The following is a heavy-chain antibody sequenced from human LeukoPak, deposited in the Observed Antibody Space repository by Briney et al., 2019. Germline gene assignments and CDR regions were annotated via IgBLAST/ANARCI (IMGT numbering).Heavy chain of an antibody. Sequence: PSETLSLTCTVSGGSISSYYWSWIRQPPGKGLEWIGYIYYSGSTNYNPSLKSRVTISVDTSKDQFSLKLSSVTAADTAVYYCARAAGYYGDYLDYWGQGTLVTVSS. CDR3: ARAAGYYGDYLDY. J-gene: IGHJ4*02. CDR1: GGSISSYY. D-gene: IGHD4-17*01. V-gene: IGHV4-59*01. CDR2: IYYSGST.